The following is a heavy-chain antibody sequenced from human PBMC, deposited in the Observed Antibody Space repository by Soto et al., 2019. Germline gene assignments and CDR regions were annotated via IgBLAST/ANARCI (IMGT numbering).Heavy chain of an antibody. Sequence: SETLSLTCAVYGGSFSGYYWSWIRQPPGKGLEWIGYIYYSGSTNYNPSLKSRVTISVDTSKNQFSLKLSSVTAADTAVYYCARGYGYCFGYWGQGTLV. V-gene: IGHV4-59*08. J-gene: IGHJ4*02. D-gene: IGHD4-17*01. CDR1: GGSFSGYY. CDR2: IYYSGST. CDR3: ARGYGYCFGY.